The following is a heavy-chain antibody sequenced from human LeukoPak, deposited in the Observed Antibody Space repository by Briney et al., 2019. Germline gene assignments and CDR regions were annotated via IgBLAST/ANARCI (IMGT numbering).Heavy chain of an antibody. CDR3: ARDQTYSGSGIYTYFDY. CDR1: GDSMSSYY. CDR2: IYYNGDT. D-gene: IGHD3-10*01. J-gene: IGHJ4*02. V-gene: IGHV4-59*12. Sequence: SETLSLTCTVSGDSMSSYYWTWIRQPPGKGLEWIGYIYYNGDTNYNPSLKSRVTISLDTSKNQFSLKLTSVTAADTAMYYCARDQTYSGSGIYTYFDYWGQGILVTVSS.